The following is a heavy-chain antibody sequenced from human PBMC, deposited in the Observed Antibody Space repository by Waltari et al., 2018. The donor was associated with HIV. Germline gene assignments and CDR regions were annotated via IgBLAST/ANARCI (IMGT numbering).Heavy chain of an antibody. CDR1: GYPFTGHY. CDR2: INPNSGCT. D-gene: IGHD6-6*01. J-gene: IGHJ4*02. Sequence: QVQLVQSGAEVKKPGASVKVSCKASGYPFTGHYMHWVRQAPGQGLEWMGWINPNSGCTNYAQKFQGRVTMTRDTSISTAYMELSRRRSDDTAVYYCATALYSSSSAGSIDYWGQGTLVTVSS. V-gene: IGHV1-2*02. CDR3: ATALYSSSSAGSIDY.